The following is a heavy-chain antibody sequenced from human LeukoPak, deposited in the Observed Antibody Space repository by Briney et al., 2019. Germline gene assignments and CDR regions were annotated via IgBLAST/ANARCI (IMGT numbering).Heavy chain of an antibody. CDR2: ISYDGSNK. CDR3: ARAANGYSSENWLDP. Sequence: GGSLRLSCAASGFTFSSYAMHWVRQAPGKGLEWVAVISYDGSNKYYADSVKGRFTISRDNSKNTLYLQMNSLRAEDTAVYYCARAANGYSSENWLDPWGQGTLVTVSS. D-gene: IGHD6-25*01. V-gene: IGHV3-30*04. CDR1: GFTFSSYA. J-gene: IGHJ5*02.